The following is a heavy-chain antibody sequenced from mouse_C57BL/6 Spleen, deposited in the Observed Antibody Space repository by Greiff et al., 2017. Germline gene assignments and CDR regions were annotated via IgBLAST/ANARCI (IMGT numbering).Heavy chain of an antibody. Sequence: QVQLKQSGAELARPGASVKLSCKASGYTFTSYGISWVKQRTGQGLEWIGEIYPRSGNTYYNEKFKGKATLTADKSSSTAYMELRSLTSEDSAVYFCARKGFITTVVADFDVWGTGTTVTVSS. V-gene: IGHV1-81*01. D-gene: IGHD1-1*01. CDR2: IYPRSGNT. J-gene: IGHJ1*03. CDR3: ARKGFITTVVADFDV. CDR1: GYTFTSYG.